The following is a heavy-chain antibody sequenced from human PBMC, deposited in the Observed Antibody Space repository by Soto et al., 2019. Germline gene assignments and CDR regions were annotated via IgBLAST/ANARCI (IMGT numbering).Heavy chain of an antibody. CDR3: ARDHGSGWDL. D-gene: IGHD6-19*01. J-gene: IGHJ4*02. CDR2: INPSGGST. V-gene: IGHV1-46*01. CDR1: VYTFTSYY. Sequence: ASGKVSCKASVYTFTSYYMHWVRQAPGQGLEWMGIINPSGGSTSYAQKFQGRVTMTRDTSTSTVYMELSSLRSEDTDVYYCARDHGSGWDLWGQGTLVTVSS.